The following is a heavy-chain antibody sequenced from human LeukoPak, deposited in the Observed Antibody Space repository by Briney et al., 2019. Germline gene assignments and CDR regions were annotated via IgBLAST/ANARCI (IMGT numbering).Heavy chain of an antibody. V-gene: IGHV4-39*01. J-gene: IGHJ4*02. CDR2: IYYSGST. D-gene: IGHD6-13*01. Sequence: SETLSLTCTVSGGSISSSSYYWAWIRQPPGKGLGWIGNIYYSGSTYYNPSLKSRVTMSVDTSKNQFSLKLSSVTAADTAVYYCARFNPAAGSFCFDYWGQGTLVTVSS. CDR3: ARFNPAAGSFCFDY. CDR1: GGSISSSSYY.